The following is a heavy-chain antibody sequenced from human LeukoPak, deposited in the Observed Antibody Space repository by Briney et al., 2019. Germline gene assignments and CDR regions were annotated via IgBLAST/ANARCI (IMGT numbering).Heavy chain of an antibody. D-gene: IGHD3-10*01. V-gene: IGHV3-23*01. J-gene: IGHJ4*02. Sequence: GGSLRLSCAASGFTCSSYAMSWVRQAQGKGREWVSAISGSGGSTYYADSVKGRFTISRDNSKNTLYLQMNSLRVEDTAVYYCAKDLAAGSGSYALPYFDYWGQGTLVTVSS. CDR1: GFTCSSYA. CDR3: AKDLAAGSGSYALPYFDY. CDR2: ISGSGGST.